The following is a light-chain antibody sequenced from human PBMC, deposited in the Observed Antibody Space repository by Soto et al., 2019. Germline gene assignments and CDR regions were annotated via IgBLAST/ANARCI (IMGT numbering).Light chain of an antibody. Sequence: DIQMTQSPSSLSASVGDRVTITCRASQGISNYLAWYQQKPGKIPKLLIFAASTMQTGVPSRFTGSGSGTDFTLTSRSPQPLDVANCHRQKYTSASSFGGGTKVEIK. CDR1: QGISNY. CDR3: QKYTSASS. J-gene: IGKJ4*02. CDR2: AAS. V-gene: IGKV1-27*01.